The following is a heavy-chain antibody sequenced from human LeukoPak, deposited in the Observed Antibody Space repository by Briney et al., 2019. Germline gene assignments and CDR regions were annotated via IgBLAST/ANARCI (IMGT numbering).Heavy chain of an antibody. V-gene: IGHV4-39*01. CDR1: GASISNPDYY. CDR2: VDYSGGT. Sequence: PSETLSLTCTVSGASISNPDYYWGWIRQPPGQGLEWIGSVDYSGGTYYNPSLNGRVTIAIDTSSDQVSLNLNSVTAADPAVYYCARRSNKGPYSYITNDYWGQGTLVTVSS. CDR3: ARRSNKGPYSYITNDY. J-gene: IGHJ4*02. D-gene: IGHD5-18*01.